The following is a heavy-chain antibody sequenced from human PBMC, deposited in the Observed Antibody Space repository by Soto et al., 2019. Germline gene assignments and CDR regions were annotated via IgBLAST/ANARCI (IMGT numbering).Heavy chain of an antibody. Sequence: EVQLLESGGGLVQPGGSLRLSCVASGFIFIDNAMTWVRQAPGKGLEWVASISGIGGNRLYADSVKGRFTISRDNSKNTLYLQISSLRAEDTAVYFCAKDGGGFYSSAWNDHWGQGTLVTVSS. J-gene: IGHJ5*02. CDR1: GFIFIDNA. CDR3: AKDGGGFYSSAWNDH. D-gene: IGHD6-19*01. CDR2: ISGIGGNR. V-gene: IGHV3-23*01.